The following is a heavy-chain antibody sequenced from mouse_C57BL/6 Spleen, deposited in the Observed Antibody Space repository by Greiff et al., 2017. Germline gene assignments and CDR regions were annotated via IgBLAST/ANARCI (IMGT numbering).Heavy chain of an antibody. Sequence: QVQLQQSGAELVRPGASVKLSCKASGYTFTDYYIHWVKQRPGQGLEWIARIYPGSGSTYYNEKFKGKATLTAEKSSSTAYMQLSNLTSEDSAVYYCARSGDGNGNSKDYWGQGTTVTVST. V-gene: IGHV1-76*01. CDR1: GYTFTDYY. J-gene: IGHJ4*01. CDR2: IYPGSGST. CDR3: ARSGDGNGNSKDY.